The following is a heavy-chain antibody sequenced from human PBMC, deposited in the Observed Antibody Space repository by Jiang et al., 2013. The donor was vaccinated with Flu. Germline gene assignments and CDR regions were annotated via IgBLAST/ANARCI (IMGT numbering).Heavy chain of an antibody. CDR3: AHTHGFVLMVYAIRAYYFDY. J-gene: IGHJ4*02. Sequence: VGVGWIPSAPRKGPGWLALIIGMMISATAHTLKSRLTITKDTSKNQVVLTMTNTDPVDTATYYCAHTHGFVLMVYAIRAYYFDYWGQGTLVTVS. V-gene: IGHV2-5*02. CDR2: IIGMMI. CDR1: VG. D-gene: IGHD2-8*01.